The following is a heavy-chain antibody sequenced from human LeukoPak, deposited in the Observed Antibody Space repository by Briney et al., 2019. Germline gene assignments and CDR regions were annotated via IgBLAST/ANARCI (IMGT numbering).Heavy chain of an antibody. J-gene: IGHJ3*02. Sequence: ASVKVSCKASGYTFTSYGINWVRQATGQGLEWMGWMNPNSGNTGYAQKFQGRVTMTRNTSISTAYMELSSLRSEDTAVYYCARSRTTSYSSGYQDAFDIWGQGTMVTVSS. CDR1: GYTFTSYG. CDR2: MNPNSGNT. V-gene: IGHV1-8*01. CDR3: ARSRTTSYSSGYQDAFDI. D-gene: IGHD3-22*01.